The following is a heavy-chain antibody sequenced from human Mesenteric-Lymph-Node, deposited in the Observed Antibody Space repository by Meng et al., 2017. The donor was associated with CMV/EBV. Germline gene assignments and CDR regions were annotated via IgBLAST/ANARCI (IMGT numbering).Heavy chain of an antibody. V-gene: IGHV1-2*04. CDR1: VYSFTGYS. J-gene: IGHJ4*02. CDR3: ARGFNYAHYDY. Sequence: SCQASVYSFTGYSIPWVLQAPGQGLEWMGCINPISGGTHYAQKFQGWVTMTRDTSITTAYMELSSLRSDDTAVYYCARGFNYAHYDYWGQGALVTVSS. D-gene: IGHD4/OR15-4a*01. CDR2: INPISGGT.